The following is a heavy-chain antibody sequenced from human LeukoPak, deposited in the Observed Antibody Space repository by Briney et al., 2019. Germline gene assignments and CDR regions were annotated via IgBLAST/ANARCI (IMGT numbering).Heavy chain of an antibody. J-gene: IGHJ4*02. CDR1: GYSFTAYW. V-gene: IGHV5-10-1*01. Sequence: GESLKISCKGSGYSFTAYWISWVRQMPGKGLEWMGRIDPSDSYTNYSPSFQGHVTISADKSISTAYLQWSSLKASDTAMYYCARPRAIDSGEADYWGQGTLVTLSS. CDR3: ARPRAIDSGEADY. CDR2: IDPSDSYT. D-gene: IGHD5-12*01.